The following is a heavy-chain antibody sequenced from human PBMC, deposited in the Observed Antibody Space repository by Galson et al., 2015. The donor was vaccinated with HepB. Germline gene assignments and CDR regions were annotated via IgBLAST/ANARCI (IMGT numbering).Heavy chain of an antibody. D-gene: IGHD2-21*02. CDR2: ISGSGGGT. J-gene: IGHJ2*01. CDR1: GFTFSIYA. V-gene: IGHV3-23*01. Sequence: SLRLSCAASGFTFSIYAMSWVRQAPGKGLEWVSAISGSGGGTYYADSVKGRFTISRDNSKNTLYLQMNSLRAEDMALYYCARDVAGGDPHYWYFDLWGRGTLVTVSS. CDR3: ARDVAGGDPHYWYFDL.